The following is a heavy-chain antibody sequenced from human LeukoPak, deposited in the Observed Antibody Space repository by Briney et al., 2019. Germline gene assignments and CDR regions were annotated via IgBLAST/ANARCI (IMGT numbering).Heavy chain of an antibody. CDR3: ASRSGRDVFDI. D-gene: IGHD3-10*01. Sequence: PSETLSLTCTVSGGSISSSSYYWGWIRQPPGKGLEWIGSIYYRGSTYYNPSLKSRVTISVDTSKNQFSLKLSSVTAADTAVYYCASRSGRDVFDIWGQGTMVTVSS. J-gene: IGHJ3*02. CDR1: GGSISSSSYY. CDR2: IYYRGST. V-gene: IGHV4-39*01.